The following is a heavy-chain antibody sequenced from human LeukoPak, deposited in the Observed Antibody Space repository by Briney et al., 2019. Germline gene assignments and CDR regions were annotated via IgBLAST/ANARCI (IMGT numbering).Heavy chain of an antibody. CDR1: GFTFSSYS. D-gene: IGHD1-26*01. V-gene: IGHV3-48*04. CDR2: IDPGGTIM. Sequence: GGSLRLSCAASGFTFSSYSMNCVSQAPGEGLEWVSYIDPGGTIMYYTASVKGRFTISRDNAENSLYLQMSSLRVEDTAVYYCASFGKTSGGVWGQGTTVTVSS. J-gene: IGHJ6*02. CDR3: ASFGKTSGGV.